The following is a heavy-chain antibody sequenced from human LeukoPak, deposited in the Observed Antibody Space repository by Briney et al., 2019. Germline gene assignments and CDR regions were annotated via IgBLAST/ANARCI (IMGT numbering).Heavy chain of an antibody. Sequence: PSETLSLTCAVYGGSFSGYYWSWIRQPPGKGLEWIGEINHSGSTNYNPSLKSRVTISVDTSKNQFSLKLSSVTAADTAVYYCARAHYDFWSGYRPIAAYFDYWGQGTLVTVSS. CDR3: ARAHYDFWSGYRPIAAYFDY. V-gene: IGHV4-34*01. J-gene: IGHJ4*02. D-gene: IGHD3-3*01. CDR2: INHSGST. CDR1: GGSFSGYY.